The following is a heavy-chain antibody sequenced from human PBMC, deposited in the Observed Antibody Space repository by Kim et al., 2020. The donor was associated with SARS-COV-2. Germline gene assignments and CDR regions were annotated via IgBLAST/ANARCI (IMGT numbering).Heavy chain of an antibody. D-gene: IGHD3-10*01. CDR3: ARHITTTMDV. Sequence: GGSLRLSCAASGFTFSNYWMHWVCQAPGKGLVWVSYIVSDGSRTSYADSVKGRFTISRDNAKNTLYLQMNTLRAEDTAVYYCARHITTTMDVWGQGTTVT. J-gene: IGHJ6*02. V-gene: IGHV3-74*01. CDR2: IVSDGSRT. CDR1: GFTFSNYW.